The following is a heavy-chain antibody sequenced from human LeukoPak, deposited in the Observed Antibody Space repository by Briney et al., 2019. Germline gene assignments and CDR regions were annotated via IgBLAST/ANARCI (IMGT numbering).Heavy chain of an antibody. CDR3: AKDPGSSWAIHDAFDI. Sequence: GGSLRLSCAASGFIFSSYGMHWVRQAPGKGLEWVAFIRYDGRNKYYADSVKGRFTISRDNSKNTLYLQMNSLRGEDTAMYYCAKDPGSSWAIHDAFDIWGQGTMVTVSS. CDR1: GFIFSSYG. CDR2: IRYDGRNK. J-gene: IGHJ3*02. V-gene: IGHV3-30*02. D-gene: IGHD6-13*01.